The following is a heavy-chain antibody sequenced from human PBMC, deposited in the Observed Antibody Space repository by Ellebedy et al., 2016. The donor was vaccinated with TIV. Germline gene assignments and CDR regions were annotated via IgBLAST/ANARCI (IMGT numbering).Heavy chain of an antibody. CDR2: INHSGST. V-gene: IGHV4-34*01. CDR3: ARILPAAMQYMDV. CDR1: GGSFSGYY. Sequence: SETLSLTXAVYGGSFSGYYWSWIRQPPGKGLEWIGEINHSGSTNYNPSLKSRVTISVDTSKNQFSLKLSSVTAADTAVYYCARILPAAMQYMDVWGKGTTVTVSS. D-gene: IGHD2-2*01. J-gene: IGHJ6*03.